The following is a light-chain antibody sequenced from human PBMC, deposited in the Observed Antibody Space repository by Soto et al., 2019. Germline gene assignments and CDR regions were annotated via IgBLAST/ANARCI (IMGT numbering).Light chain of an antibody. V-gene: IGLV2-11*01. CDR1: RSDVGGYNY. J-gene: IGLJ1*01. Sequence: QCSLSLPRSVSGSRGQSFAISLTITRSDVGGYNYGSWYQQQPGKAPKLMIYDVSKRPSGVPDRFPASNSGNTSSLTISPLPADDEADYYCCSYAGSYSYVFGTGTKSPS. CDR2: DVS. CDR3: CSYAGSYSYV.